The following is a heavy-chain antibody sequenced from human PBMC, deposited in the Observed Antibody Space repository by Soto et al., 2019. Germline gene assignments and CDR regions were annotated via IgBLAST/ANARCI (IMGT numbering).Heavy chain of an antibody. V-gene: IGHV1-18*01. D-gene: IGHD1-1*01. CDR1: GYTFTSYG. Sequence: ASVKVSCKASGYTFTSYGISWVRQAPGQGLEWMGWISAYNGNTNYAQKLQGGVTMTNDTSTSTAYMELRSLSSDDTAVSYSASDAPVNKLYLTGGDYYYGMDVWGQGTTVTVSS. CDR3: ASDAPVNKLYLTGGDYYYGMDV. CDR2: ISAYNGNT. J-gene: IGHJ6*02.